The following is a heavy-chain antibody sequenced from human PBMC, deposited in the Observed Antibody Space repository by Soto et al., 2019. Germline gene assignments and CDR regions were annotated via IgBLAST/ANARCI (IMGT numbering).Heavy chain of an antibody. V-gene: IGHV4-39*01. CDR3: ARHYHYEVFDY. Sequence: SETLCLTCTVSGGTISSSSYHWGWLRQAPGKGLEWIGSIYYSESTYYNPSLERLVTISVDTSKNQFALKLSSAPAADPAVFYCARHYHYEVFDYWGRGTTVTVSS. CDR1: GGTISSSSYH. J-gene: IGHJ4*01. CDR2: IYYSEST. D-gene: IGHD3-22*01.